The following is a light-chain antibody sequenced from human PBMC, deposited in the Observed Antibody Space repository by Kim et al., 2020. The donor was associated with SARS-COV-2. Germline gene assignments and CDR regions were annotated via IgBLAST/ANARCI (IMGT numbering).Light chain of an antibody. CDR1: SSDVGDYPY. CDR3: SSSAGSNNLV. Sequence: QSALTQPLSASGSPGQSVTISCSGISSDVGDYPYVSWYQQHPGKAPTLIIYEVRYRPSGVPDRFSGSKSGNTASLTVSGLQAEDEADYYCSSSAGSNNLVFGGGTQLTVL. CDR2: EVR. V-gene: IGLV2-8*01. J-gene: IGLJ3*02.